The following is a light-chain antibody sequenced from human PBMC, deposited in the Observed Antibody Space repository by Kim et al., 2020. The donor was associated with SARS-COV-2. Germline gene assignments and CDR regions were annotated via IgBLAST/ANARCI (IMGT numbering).Light chain of an antibody. V-gene: IGLV3-21*04. Sequence: SSELTQPPSVSVAPGKTASITCGGDNIGDYRVHWYQQKPGQAPVLLIHSDTDRPSGIPQRFSGSNSGTTATLTIRRIEAGDEADYYCQVWHSGGDRVVFG. CDR3: QVWHSGGDRVV. J-gene: IGLJ2*01. CDR2: SDT. CDR1: NIGDYR.